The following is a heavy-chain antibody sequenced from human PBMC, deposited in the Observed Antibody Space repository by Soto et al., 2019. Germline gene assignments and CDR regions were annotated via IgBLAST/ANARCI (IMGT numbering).Heavy chain of an antibody. D-gene: IGHD2-2*01. CDR1: GGSFSGYY. CDR3: ARGLPDIVVVPAARDYYGMDV. V-gene: IGHV4-34*01. J-gene: IGHJ6*02. CDR2: INHRGST. Sequence: SETLSLTCAVYGGSFSGYYWSWIRQPPGKGLEWIGEINHRGSTNYNPSLKSRVIISVDTSKNQFSLKLSSVTAADTAVYYCARGLPDIVVVPAARDYYGMDVWGQGTTVTVSS.